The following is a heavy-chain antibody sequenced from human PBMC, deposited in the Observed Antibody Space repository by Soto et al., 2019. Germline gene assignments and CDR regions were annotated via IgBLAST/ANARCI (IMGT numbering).Heavy chain of an antibody. J-gene: IGHJ6*02. D-gene: IGHD5-18*01. CDR3: AKGIRGYYYYGMDV. Sequence: GSLRLSCAASGFTFSSYAMSWVRQAPGKGLEWVSAISGSGGSTYYADSVKGRFTISRDNSKNTLYLQMNSLRAEDTAVYYCAKGIRGYYYYGMDVWGQGTTVTVSS. CDR2: ISGSGGST. CDR1: GFTFSSYA. V-gene: IGHV3-23*01.